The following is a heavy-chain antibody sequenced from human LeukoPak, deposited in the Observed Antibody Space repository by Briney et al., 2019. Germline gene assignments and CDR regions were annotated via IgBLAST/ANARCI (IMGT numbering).Heavy chain of an antibody. CDR2: IYSGGST. CDR1: GFTVSSNY. D-gene: IGHD2-8*01. CDR3: ASGRLGYCTNGVCYDAFDI. J-gene: IGHJ3*02. V-gene: IGHV3-53*01. Sequence: GSLRLSCAASGFTVSSNYMSWVRQAPGKGLEWVSVIYSGGSTNYADSVKGRFTISRDNSKNTLYLQMNSLRAEDTAVYYCASGRLGYCTNGVCYDAFDIWGQGTMVTVS.